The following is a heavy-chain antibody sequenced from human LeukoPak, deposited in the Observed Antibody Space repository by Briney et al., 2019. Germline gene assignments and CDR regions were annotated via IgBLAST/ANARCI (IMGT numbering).Heavy chain of an antibody. V-gene: IGHV1-69*13. CDR3: AKVDSKWYDTGCDY. J-gene: IGHJ4*02. D-gene: IGHD1-20*01. CDR1: GGTFSSYA. Sequence: SVKVSCKASGGTFSSYAISWVRQAPGQGLEWMGGIIPIFGTANYAQKFQGRVTITADESTSTAYMELSSLRSEDTAVYYCAKVDSKWYDTGCDYWGQGTLVTVSS. CDR2: IIPIFGTA.